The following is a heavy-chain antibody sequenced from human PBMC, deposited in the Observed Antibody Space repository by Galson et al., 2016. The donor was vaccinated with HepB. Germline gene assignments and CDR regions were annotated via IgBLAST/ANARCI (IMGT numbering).Heavy chain of an antibody. CDR2: ISTSSSYI. V-gene: IGHV3-21*01. CDR3: ARDRPAGPDPDY. Sequence: SLRLSCAASGFTFRSYSMNWVRQAPGKGLEWVSSISTSSSYIYYADSVKGRFTISRDNAKNSLYLQMSSLSAEDTAVYYCARDRPAGPDPDYWGQGTLVTVSS. J-gene: IGHJ4*02. CDR1: GFTFRSYS.